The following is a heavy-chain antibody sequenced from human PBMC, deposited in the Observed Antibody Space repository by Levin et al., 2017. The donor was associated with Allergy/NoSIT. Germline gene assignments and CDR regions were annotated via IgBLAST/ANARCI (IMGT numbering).Heavy chain of an antibody. D-gene: IGHD3-10*01. J-gene: IGHJ4*02. Sequence: LSLTCAASGFHFKTYAMHWVRQAPGKGLEWLAVISFDGTNKYSADSVKGRFTVSRDNSNNTLHLEMNGLRAADTAVYYCARDAALDTDGSSFDYWGQGTLVTVSS. V-gene: IGHV3-30-3*01. CDR1: GFHFKTYA. CDR2: ISFDGTNK. CDR3: ARDAALDTDGSSFDY.